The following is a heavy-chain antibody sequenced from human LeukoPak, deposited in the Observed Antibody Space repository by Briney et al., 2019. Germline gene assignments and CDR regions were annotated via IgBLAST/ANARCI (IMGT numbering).Heavy chain of an antibody. CDR2: IFSTGST. Sequence: SETLSLTCTVSGASVNSIAYYWTWIRQSPGKEPELIGNIFSTGSTNYNPSLESRVTISIDMSKNQFSLRLSSVTAADTAVYYCAREARRGRNLEWLFGYWGQGTLVTVSS. CDR3: AREARRGRNLEWLFGY. CDR1: GASVNSIAYY. J-gene: IGHJ4*02. D-gene: IGHD3-3*01. V-gene: IGHV4-61*08.